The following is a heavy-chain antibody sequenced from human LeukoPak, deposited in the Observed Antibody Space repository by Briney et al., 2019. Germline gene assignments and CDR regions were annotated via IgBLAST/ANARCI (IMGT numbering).Heavy chain of an antibody. CDR2: INPSGGST. CDR1: GYTFTSYY. J-gene: IGHJ3*02. V-gene: IGHV1-46*01. CDR3: ARVLPSTYYDRGSGAFDI. Sequence: ASVKVSCKASGYTFTSYYMHWVRQAPGQGLEWMGIINPSGGSTSYAQKFQGRVTMTRDTSTRTVYMELSSLRSEDTAVYYCARVLPSTYYDRGSGAFDIWGQGTMVTVSS. D-gene: IGHD3-22*01.